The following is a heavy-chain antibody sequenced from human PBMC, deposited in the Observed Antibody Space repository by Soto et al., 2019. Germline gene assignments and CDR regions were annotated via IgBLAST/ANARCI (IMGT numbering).Heavy chain of an antibody. J-gene: IGHJ6*02. Sequence: QVQLVESAGGVVQPGRSLRLSCAASGFTFSNYGMHWVRQAPGKGLEWVAVILNDGSNRYHADSVKDRFTISRDNSKNMLYLQMNSLRAEDTAVYYCARDDEYSGNGMDVWGQGTTVTVS. V-gene: IGHV3-33*01. CDR3: ARDDEYSGNGMDV. CDR1: GFTFSNYG. CDR2: ILNDGSNR. D-gene: IGHD3-10*01.